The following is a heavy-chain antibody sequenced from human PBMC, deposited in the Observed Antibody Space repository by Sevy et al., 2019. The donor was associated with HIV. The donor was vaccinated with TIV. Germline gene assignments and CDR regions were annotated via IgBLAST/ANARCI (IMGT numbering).Heavy chain of an antibody. Sequence: GESLKISCKGSGYSFTSYWIGWVRQMPGKGLEWMGIIYPGDSDTRYSPSFQGQVTISADKSFSTAYLQWISLKASDTAMYYCARHTGIHDFWSGASGWLRWFDPWGQGTLVTVSS. CDR3: ARHTGIHDFWSGASGWLRWFDP. V-gene: IGHV5-51*01. CDR2: IYPGDSDT. D-gene: IGHD3-3*01. J-gene: IGHJ5*02. CDR1: GYSFTSYW.